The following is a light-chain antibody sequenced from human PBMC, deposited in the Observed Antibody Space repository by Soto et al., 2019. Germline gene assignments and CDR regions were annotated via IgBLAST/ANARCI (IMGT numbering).Light chain of an antibody. V-gene: IGLV2-14*01. CDR3: SSYAGSSNV. Sequence: QSVLTQPASVSGSPGQSIPISCTGTSSDVGTYNYVSWYQQHADKAPKLVIYEVSNRPSGVSNRFSGSKSGNTASLTISGLQAEYEADYYCSSYAGSSNVFGTGTKVTVL. J-gene: IGLJ1*01. CDR2: EVS. CDR1: SSDVGTYNY.